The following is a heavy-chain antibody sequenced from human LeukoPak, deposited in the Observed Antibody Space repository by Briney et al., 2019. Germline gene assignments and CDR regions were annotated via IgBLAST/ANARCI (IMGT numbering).Heavy chain of an antibody. V-gene: IGHV4-39*07. Sequence: SETLSLTCTVSGGSISSSSYYWGWIRQPPGKGLEWIGSIYYSGSTYYNPSLKSRVTISVDTSKNQFSLKLSSVTAADTAVYYCARGAAGTFDYWGQGTLVTVSS. CDR1: GGSISSSSYY. CDR3: ARGAAGTFDY. CDR2: IYYSGST. J-gene: IGHJ4*02. D-gene: IGHD6-13*01.